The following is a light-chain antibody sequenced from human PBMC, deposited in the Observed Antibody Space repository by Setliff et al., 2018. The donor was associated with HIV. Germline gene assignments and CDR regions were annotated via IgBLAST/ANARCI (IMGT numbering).Light chain of an antibody. Sequence: QSALTQPASVSGSPGQSITISCTGTSSDVGNYNYVSWYQQYPGKAPKLMIYEVTYRPSGVSNRFSGSKSGNTASLTISGLQAEDEADYYCSSYTTNTTFVFGTGTKVTVL. CDR1: SSDVGNYNY. CDR3: SSYTTNTTFV. CDR2: EVT. V-gene: IGLV2-14*01. J-gene: IGLJ1*01.